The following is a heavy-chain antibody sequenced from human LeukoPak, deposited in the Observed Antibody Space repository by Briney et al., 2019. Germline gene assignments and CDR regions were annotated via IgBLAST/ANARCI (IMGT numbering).Heavy chain of an antibody. CDR2: ISSSSSYI. V-gene: IGHV3-21*01. D-gene: IGHD6-13*01. Sequence: PGGSLRLSCAASGFTFSSYSMNWVGQAPGKGLEWVSSISSSSSYIYYADSVKGRFTISRDNAKNSLYLQMNSLRAEDTAVYYCARGRDSSSWSDYWGQGTLVTVSS. CDR3: ARGRDSSSWSDY. CDR1: GFTFSSYS. J-gene: IGHJ4*02.